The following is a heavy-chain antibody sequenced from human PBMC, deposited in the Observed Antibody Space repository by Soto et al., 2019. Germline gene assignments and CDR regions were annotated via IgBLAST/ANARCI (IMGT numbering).Heavy chain of an antibody. V-gene: IGHV4-34*01. D-gene: IGHD4-17*01. Sequence: TSETLSLTCAVYGGYFSGYYWSWIRQPPGKGLEWIGEINHSGSTNYNPSLKSRVTISVDTSKNQFSLKLSSVTAADTAVYYCARILRGAALDYGGNNQRGPSGFSDYWGQGTLVTVSS. CDR1: GGYFSGYY. CDR2: INHSGST. J-gene: IGHJ4*02. CDR3: ARILRGAALDYGGNNQRGPSGFSDY.